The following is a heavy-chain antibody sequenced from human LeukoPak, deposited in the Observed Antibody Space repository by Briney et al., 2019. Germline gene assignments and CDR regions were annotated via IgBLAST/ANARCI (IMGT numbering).Heavy chain of an antibody. Sequence: GASVKVSCKASGYTFTGYYMHWVRQAPGQGLEWMGWINPNSGGTNYAQKFQGRVTMTRDTSISTAYMELSRLRSDDTAVYYCARGESRPLWFGEVSEPAFDYWGQGTLVTVSS. J-gene: IGHJ4*02. D-gene: IGHD3-10*01. CDR2: INPNSGGT. CDR3: ARGESRPLWFGEVSEPAFDY. CDR1: GYTFTGYY. V-gene: IGHV1-2*02.